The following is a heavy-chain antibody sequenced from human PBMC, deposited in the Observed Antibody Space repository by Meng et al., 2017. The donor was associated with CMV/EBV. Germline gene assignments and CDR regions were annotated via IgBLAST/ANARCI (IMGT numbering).Heavy chain of an antibody. V-gene: IGHV1-69*05. CDR2: IIPIFGTA. CDR3: ARGQGFLEWLSPLD. J-gene: IGHJ4*02. D-gene: IGHD3-3*01. Sequence: SVNVSCKASGGTFSSYAISWVRQAPGQGLEWMGGIIPIFGTANYAQKFQGRVTITTDESTSTAYMELSSLRSEDTAVYYCARGQGFLEWLSPLDWGQGTLVTVSS. CDR1: GGTFSSYA.